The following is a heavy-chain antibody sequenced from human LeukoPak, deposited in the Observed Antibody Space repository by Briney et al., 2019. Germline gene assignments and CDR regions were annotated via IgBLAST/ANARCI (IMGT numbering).Heavy chain of an antibody. J-gene: IGHJ4*02. V-gene: IGHV1-2*02. CDR1: GYTFTGYY. CDR2: INPDSGVT. D-gene: IGHD1-26*01. Sequence: ASVKVSCKASGYTFTGYYMHWVRQAPGQGLKWVGWINPDSGVTRYAQNFQGRVTMTRDTSIRTAYMELGRLTSDDTAIYYCAKDLGGGSYQPSDYWGQGTLVTVSS. CDR3: AKDLGGGSYQPSDY.